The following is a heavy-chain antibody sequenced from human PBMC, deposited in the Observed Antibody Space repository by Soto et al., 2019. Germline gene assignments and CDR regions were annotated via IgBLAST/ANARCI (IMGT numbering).Heavy chain of an antibody. V-gene: IGHV1-69*06. D-gene: IGHD5-12*01. CDR3: ARGTGYSGYGDWFDP. Sequence: RASVKVSCKASGGTFSSYAISWVRQAPGQGLEWMGGIIPIFGTANYAQKFQGRVTITADKSTSTAYMELSSLRSEDTAVYYCARGTGYSGYGDWFDPWGQGTLVTVSS. J-gene: IGHJ5*02. CDR2: IIPIFGTA. CDR1: GGTFSSYA.